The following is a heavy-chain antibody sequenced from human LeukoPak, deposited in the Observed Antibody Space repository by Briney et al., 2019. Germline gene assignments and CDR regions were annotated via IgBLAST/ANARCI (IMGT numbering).Heavy chain of an antibody. CDR1: GFTFSTYS. J-gene: IGHJ4*02. CDR2: ITSPVGHI. Sequence: GGSLGLSCTASGFTFSTYSMNWVRQAPGKGLEWVASITSPVGHIYYADSLKGRITISRDNAKSSLYLQMNSLRGEDTAVYYCATDGQSSGWYGFDYWGQGTLVTVSS. V-gene: IGHV3-21*01. CDR3: ATDGQSSGWYGFDY. D-gene: IGHD6-19*01.